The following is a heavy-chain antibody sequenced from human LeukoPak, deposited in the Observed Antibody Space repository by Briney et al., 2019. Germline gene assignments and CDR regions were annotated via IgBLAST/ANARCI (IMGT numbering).Heavy chain of an antibody. CDR3: ARDSTYWYDSGSSGPHYFDY. CDR2: ISSDGSKT. J-gene: IGHJ4*02. D-gene: IGHD3-10*01. Sequence: GMSLTLSCAASGFVFSDYALHWVRQAPGKGLEWVALISSDGSKTYHADSVKGRFSISRDNSKNTLYLQLNSLRAEDTSVYYCARDSTYWYDSGSSGPHYFDYWGQGTLVTVSS. V-gene: IGHV3-30*01. CDR1: GFVFSDYA.